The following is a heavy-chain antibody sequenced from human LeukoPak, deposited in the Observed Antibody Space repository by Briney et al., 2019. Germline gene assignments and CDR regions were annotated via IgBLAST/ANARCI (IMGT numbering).Heavy chain of an antibody. CDR3: ARLDYDILTGYTISDY. Sequence: SETLSLTCTVSGGSISSTDDYWGWIRQPPGKGPEWIGSIYYSGSTYYNPSLKSRVTISEDPSKNQFSLKLSSVTAADTAVYYCARLDYDILTGYTISDYWGQGTLVTVSS. CDR2: IYYSGST. CDR1: GGSISSTDDY. D-gene: IGHD3-9*01. V-gene: IGHV4-39*07. J-gene: IGHJ4*02.